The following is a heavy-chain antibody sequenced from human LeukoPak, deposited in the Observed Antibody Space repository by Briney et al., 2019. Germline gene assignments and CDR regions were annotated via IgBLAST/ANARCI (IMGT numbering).Heavy chain of an antibody. Sequence: SGPTMVNPTQTLTLTCTYSGFSLSTSGVGVGWIRQPPGKSLEWLALIYWDDDKSYSPSLKSRLTITKDTSKNQVVLTMTNMDPVDTATYYCAHVPDGYSSGWYVRYWGQGTLVTVSS. J-gene: IGHJ4*02. CDR1: GFSLSTSGVG. V-gene: IGHV2-5*02. D-gene: IGHD6-19*01. CDR3: AHVPDGYSSGWYVRY. CDR2: IYWDDDK.